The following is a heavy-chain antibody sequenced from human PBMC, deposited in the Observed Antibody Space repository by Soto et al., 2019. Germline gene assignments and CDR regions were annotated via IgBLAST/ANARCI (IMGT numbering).Heavy chain of an antibody. Sequence: EVQVVESGGGLVQPGGSLRLSCAASGFTLSDHQIDWVRQAPGKGLEWVGRSKNKVNSYNTENAASVKGRFTISRDDSKDSLYLQMNSLKTEVTAVYYCARTPQNGIDFHVWGQGTTVIVSS. D-gene: IGHD3-3*01. J-gene: IGHJ6*02. CDR3: ARTPQNGIDFHV. V-gene: IGHV3-72*01. CDR2: SKNKVNSYNT. CDR1: GFTLSDHQ.